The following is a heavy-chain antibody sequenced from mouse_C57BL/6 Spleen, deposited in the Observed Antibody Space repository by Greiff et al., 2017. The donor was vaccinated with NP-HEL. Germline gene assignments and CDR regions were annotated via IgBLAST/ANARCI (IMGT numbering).Heavy chain of an antibody. D-gene: IGHD1-1*01. Sequence: QVQLQQPGSSLFTPGASVKMSCKASGYTFTSYWITWVKQRPGQGLEWIGDLYPGSGSTNYTEKFKSKATLTVDTSSSTAYMQLSSLTAEDSAVYYCACSSYDYWGQGTTLTVSS. CDR1: GYTFTSYW. CDR3: ACSSYDY. V-gene: IGHV1-55*01. CDR2: LYPGSGST. J-gene: IGHJ2*01.